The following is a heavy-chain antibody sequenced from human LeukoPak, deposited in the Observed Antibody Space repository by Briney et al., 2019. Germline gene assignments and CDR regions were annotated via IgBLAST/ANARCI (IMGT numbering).Heavy chain of an antibody. V-gene: IGHV3-23*01. CDR2: LTGSGGTT. CDR1: GFTFSSYA. Sequence: GGSLRLSCVASGFTFSSYAMGWVRQAPGKRPEWVSPLTGSGGTTYYVDSVKGRFTISRDNSKNTLYLHMNSLRAEDTAMYYCAKKRDAFDIWGQGTVVAVSS. J-gene: IGHJ3*02. D-gene: IGHD5-24*01. CDR3: AKKRDAFDI.